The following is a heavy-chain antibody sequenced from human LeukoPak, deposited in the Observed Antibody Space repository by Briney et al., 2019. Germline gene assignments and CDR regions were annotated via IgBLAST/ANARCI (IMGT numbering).Heavy chain of an antibody. J-gene: IGHJ4*02. CDR3: AKGQDTAMDPAYFDY. CDR2: LSGGGGST. CDR1: GFTFSSYA. V-gene: IGHV3-23*01. D-gene: IGHD5-18*01. Sequence: GGFLRLSCAASGFTFSSYAMSWGRPAPGEGLEWVSALSGGGGSTYYADSAKGRVTISRDNSKTTLNLQMNSLRAEDTAVYYWAKGQDTAMDPAYFDYWGQGTLVTVSS.